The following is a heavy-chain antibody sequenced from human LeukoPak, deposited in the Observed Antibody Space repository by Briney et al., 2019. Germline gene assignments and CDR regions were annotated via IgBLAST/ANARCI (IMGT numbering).Heavy chain of an antibody. CDR2: IIPILGIA. CDR1: GGTFSSYA. V-gene: IGHV1-69*04. D-gene: IGHD5-18*01. Sequence: SVKVSCKASGGTFSSYAIRWVRQAPGQGLEWMGRIIPILGIANYAQKFQGRVTITADKSTSTAYMELSSLRSEDTAVYYCARVDTAMVIDYWGQGTLVTVSS. CDR3: ARVDTAMVIDY. J-gene: IGHJ4*02.